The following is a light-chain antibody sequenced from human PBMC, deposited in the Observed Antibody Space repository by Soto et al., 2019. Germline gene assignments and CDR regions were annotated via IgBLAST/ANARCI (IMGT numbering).Light chain of an antibody. CDR2: AVT. CDR1: NSDVGAYDY. Sequence: QSALTQPASVSGSPGQSITISCSGTNSDVGAYDYVSWYQQYPGKAPKLMIYAVTNRPSGVSNRFSGSKSGNTASLTISGLQAEDEADYYSSSHTRDSTWVFGGGTKLTVL. CDR3: SSHTRDSTWV. J-gene: IGLJ3*02. V-gene: IGLV2-14*01.